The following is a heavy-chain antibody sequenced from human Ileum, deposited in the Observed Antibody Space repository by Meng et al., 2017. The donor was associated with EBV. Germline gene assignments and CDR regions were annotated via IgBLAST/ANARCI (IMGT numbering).Heavy chain of an antibody. D-gene: IGHD3-22*01. J-gene: IGHJ4*02. CDR2: INTNTGSP. Sequence: QVQLVQSGSELEKPXXXXGVXXKXSGYTFTSYAMNWVRQAPGQGLEWMGWINTNTGSPTYDQGFTGRFVFSLDTSVSTAYLQITGLKPDDTAVYYCARSTYYHDSSGPAFDYWGQGTLVTVSS. V-gene: IGHV7-4-1*02. CDR3: ARSTYYHDSSGPAFDY. CDR1: GYTFTSYA.